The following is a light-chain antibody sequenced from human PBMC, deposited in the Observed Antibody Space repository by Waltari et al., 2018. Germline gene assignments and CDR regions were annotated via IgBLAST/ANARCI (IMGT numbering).Light chain of an antibody. V-gene: IGLV2-23*03. CDR2: EGS. J-gene: IGLJ1*01. Sequence: QSALTQPASVSGSPGQSITISCTGTSSDVGSYNLVSWYQQHPGKAPKLMIYEGSKRLSGVSNRFSGSKSCNTASQTISGLQAEDEADYNCCSYAGSSTFEVFGTGTKVTVL. CDR1: SSDVGSYNL. CDR3: CSYAGSSTFEV.